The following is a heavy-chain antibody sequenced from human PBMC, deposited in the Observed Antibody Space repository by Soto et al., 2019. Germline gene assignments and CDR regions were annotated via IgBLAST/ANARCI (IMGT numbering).Heavy chain of an antibody. V-gene: IGHV4-39*01. CDR1: GGSISSSSYY. Sequence: SETLSLTCTVSGGSISSSSYYWGWIRQPPGKGLEWIGSIYYSGSTYYNPSLKSRVTISVDTSKNQFSLKLISVTAADTAVYYCARQVRVGATDYWGQGTLVTVSS. J-gene: IGHJ4*02. D-gene: IGHD1-26*01. CDR3: ARQVRVGATDY. CDR2: IYYSGST.